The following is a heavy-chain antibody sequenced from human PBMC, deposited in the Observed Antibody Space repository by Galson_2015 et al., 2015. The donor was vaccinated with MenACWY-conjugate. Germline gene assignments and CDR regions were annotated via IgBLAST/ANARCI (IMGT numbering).Heavy chain of an antibody. D-gene: IGHD3-10*01. CDR1: GFTFGDYS. J-gene: IGHJ4*02. CDR2: ITSTSRSI. CDR3: ARGTEFWAY. V-gene: IGHV3-21*06. Sequence: SLRLSCAASGFTFGDYSMNWVRQAPGKGLEWISSITSTSRSIYYTDYVKGRFSISRRNAKSTLYLYINSLRPDDTAVYYCARGTEFWAYWGRGTLVTVSS.